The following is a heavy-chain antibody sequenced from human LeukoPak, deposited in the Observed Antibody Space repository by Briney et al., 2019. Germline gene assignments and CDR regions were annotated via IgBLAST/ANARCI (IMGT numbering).Heavy chain of an antibody. D-gene: IGHD5-24*01. Sequence: GGSLRLSCAASGFTLTRHAMSWVRQAPGKGLGWVSVIGDRGDITYYADSVKGRFTISRDTSTNTVFLQMNSLGLDDTAVYYCAKEWLQHTKRTDHWGQGTLVTVSS. J-gene: IGHJ4*02. CDR2: IGDRGDIT. CDR3: AKEWLQHTKRTDH. V-gene: IGHV3-23*01. CDR1: GFTLTRHA.